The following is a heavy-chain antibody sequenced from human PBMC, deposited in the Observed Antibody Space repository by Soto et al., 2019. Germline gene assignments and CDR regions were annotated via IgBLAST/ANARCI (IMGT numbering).Heavy chain of an antibody. V-gene: IGHV4-59*08. Sequence: PSETLSLTCTVSGGSISSYYWSWIRQPPGKGLKRIGYIYYSGSTNYNPPLKSRVTISVDTSKNQFSLKLSSVTAADTAVYYCARHVKYDFWSGYYEYYYYMDVWGKGTTVTVSS. D-gene: IGHD3-3*01. CDR3: ARHVKYDFWSGYYEYYYYMDV. CDR1: GGSISSYY. CDR2: IYYSGST. J-gene: IGHJ6*03.